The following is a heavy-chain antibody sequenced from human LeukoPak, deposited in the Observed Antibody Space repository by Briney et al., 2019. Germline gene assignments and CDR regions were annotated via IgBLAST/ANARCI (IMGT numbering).Heavy chain of an antibody. V-gene: IGHV4-59*01. CDR2: IYYSGST. D-gene: IGHD3-22*01. CDR3: ARGDSSGYSYFDY. J-gene: IGHJ4*02. Sequence: PSETLSLTCTVSGGSISSYYWSWIRQPPGKGLEWIGYIYYSGSTNYNPSLKSRVTISVDTSKNQFSLKLSSVTAADTAAYYCARGDSSGYSYFDYWGQGTLVTVSS. CDR1: GGSISSYY.